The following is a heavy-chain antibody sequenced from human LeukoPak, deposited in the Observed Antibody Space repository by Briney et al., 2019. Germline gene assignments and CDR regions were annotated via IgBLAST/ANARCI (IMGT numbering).Heavy chain of an antibody. CDR1: GFTFGDYA. J-gene: IGHJ4*02. Sequence: GGSLGLSCAASGFTFGDYAVTWVRLAPGKGLEWVGFIRSKAYGGTTEYAASVKGRFTISRDDSKSIAYLQLNSLKSEDTAVYHCAKAGALVSYYFDYWGQGTLVTVSS. V-gene: IGHV3-49*04. D-gene: IGHD1-26*01. CDR3: AKAGALVSYYFDY. CDR2: IRSKAYGGTT.